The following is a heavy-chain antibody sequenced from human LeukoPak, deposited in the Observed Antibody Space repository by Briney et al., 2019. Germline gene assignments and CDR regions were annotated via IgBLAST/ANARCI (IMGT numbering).Heavy chain of an antibody. CDR2: ISSSSSYI. Sequence: PGGSLRLSCAASGFTFDDYAMHWVRQAPGKGLEWVSSISSSSSYIYYADSVKGRFTISRDNAKNSLYLQMNSLRAEDTAVYYCARGTNAFINVWGKGTTVTVSS. V-gene: IGHV3-21*04. D-gene: IGHD3-16*01. J-gene: IGHJ6*04. CDR1: GFTFDDYA. CDR3: ARGTNAFINV.